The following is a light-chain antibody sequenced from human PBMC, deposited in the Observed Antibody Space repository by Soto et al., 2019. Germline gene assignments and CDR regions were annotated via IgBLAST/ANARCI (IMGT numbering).Light chain of an antibody. Sequence: DIVLTQSPATLSLSPGEGAALSCRASQSVGVYLAWYQQKPGQAPRLLLYDASNRATGIPARCSGSGSGTDFPPTISSLAPEDFADYYCQQRSNSWTFGQGTKVEIK. CDR1: QSVGVY. CDR2: DAS. V-gene: IGKV3-11*01. J-gene: IGKJ1*01. CDR3: QQRSNSWT.